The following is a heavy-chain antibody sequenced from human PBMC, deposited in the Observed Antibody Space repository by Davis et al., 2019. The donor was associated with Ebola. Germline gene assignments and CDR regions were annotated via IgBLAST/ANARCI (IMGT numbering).Heavy chain of an antibody. J-gene: IGHJ1*01. Sequence: ASVKVSCKASGYTFTAYYMHWVRQAPGQGLGWMGWINPNSGGTNCAQKFQGRVTITADESTSTAYMELSSLRSEDTAVYYCARDWGNSRDMYFQHWGQGTLVTVSS. V-gene: IGHV1-2*02. CDR3: ARDWGNSRDMYFQH. D-gene: IGHD4-23*01. CDR2: INPNSGGT. CDR1: GYTFTAYY.